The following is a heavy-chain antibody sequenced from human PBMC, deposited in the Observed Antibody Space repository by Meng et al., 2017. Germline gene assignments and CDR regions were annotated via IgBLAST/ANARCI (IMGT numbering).Heavy chain of an antibody. J-gene: IGHJ4*02. CDR2: ISYDGSNK. V-gene: IGHV3-30*16. D-gene: IGHD3-22*01. CDR3: ARGSYYDSSGYYSVNY. CDR1: GFIFRNYE. Sequence: VQVVEAGGEVGTPGRSLKLSCAATGFIFRNYEMHWVRQAPGKGLEWVAVISYDGSNKYYADSVKGRFTISRDNSKNTLYLQMNSLRAEDTAVYYCARGSYYDSSGYYSVNYWGQGTLVTVSS.